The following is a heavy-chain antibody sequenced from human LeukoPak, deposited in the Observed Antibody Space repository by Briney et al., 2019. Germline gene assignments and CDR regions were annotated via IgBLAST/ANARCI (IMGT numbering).Heavy chain of an antibody. J-gene: IGHJ5*02. CDR1: GGSISTFY. Sequence: PSETLSLTCTVSGGSISTFYWTWIRQPAGKGLEWIGRINNSGSTNYNPSLRSRVSMSVDRSNNQFSVTLSSVTAADTAVYFCAREGGDPRWLDPWGQGTLVAVSS. V-gene: IGHV4-4*07. CDR2: INNSGST. CDR3: AREGGDPRWLDP. D-gene: IGHD6-25*01.